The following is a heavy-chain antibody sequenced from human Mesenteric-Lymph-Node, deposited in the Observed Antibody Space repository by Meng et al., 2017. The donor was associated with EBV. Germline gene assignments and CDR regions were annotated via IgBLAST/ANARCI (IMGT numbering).Heavy chain of an antibody. CDR1: GGPISTSNW. CDR2: IYHRGST. CDR3: ARVNEGQWLVRGAFDY. D-gene: IGHD6-19*01. J-gene: IGHJ4*02. V-gene: IGHV4-4*02. Sequence: QVPLQESGPRPVSPSGTLSLTCAVSGGPISTSNWWSWVRQPPGKGLEWIGEIYHRGSTNYNPSLTSRVTISVDESKNEFSLSLTSVTAADTAVYFCARVNEGQWLVRGAFDYWGQGTLVTVSS.